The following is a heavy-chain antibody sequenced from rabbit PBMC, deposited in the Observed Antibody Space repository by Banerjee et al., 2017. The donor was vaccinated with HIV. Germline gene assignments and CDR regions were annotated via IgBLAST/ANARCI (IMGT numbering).Heavy chain of an antibody. J-gene: IGHJ4*01. V-gene: IGHV1S45*01. CDR3: ARDLAGVIGWNFNL. CDR1: GFSFSSGYD. Sequence: QEQLEESGGDLVKHEGSLTLTCTASGFSFSSGYDMCWVRQAPGKGLEWIGCIYSSSGSTYYASWVNGRFTISLDNAQNTVFLQMPSLTAADTATYFCARDLAGVIGWNFNLWGQGTLVP. CDR2: IYSSSGST. D-gene: IGHD4-1*01.